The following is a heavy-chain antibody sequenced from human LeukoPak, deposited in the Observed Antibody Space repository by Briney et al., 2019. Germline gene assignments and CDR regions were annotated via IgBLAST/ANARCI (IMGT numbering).Heavy chain of an antibody. CDR3: AIRYTSGSYGFDS. CDR1: RYSFTSYW. J-gene: IGHJ4*02. Sequence: GESLKISCKGSRYSFTSYWIAWVRQMPGKGLEWMGIIYPDDSNTVYSPSFQGQVTISVDKSIRTAYLQWSSLKASDTAMYFCAIRYTSGSYGFDSWGQGTLVTVSS. CDR2: IYPDDSNT. V-gene: IGHV5-51*01. D-gene: IGHD3-10*01.